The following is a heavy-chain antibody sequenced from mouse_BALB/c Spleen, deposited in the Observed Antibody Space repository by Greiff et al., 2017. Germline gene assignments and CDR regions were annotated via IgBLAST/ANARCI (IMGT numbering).Heavy chain of an antibody. CDR1: GFTFSSFG. Sequence: EVQLVESGGGLVQPGGSRKLSCAASGFTFSSFGMHWVRQAPEKGLEWVAYISSGSSTIYYADTVKGRFTISRDNPKNTLFLQMTSLRSEDTAMYYCARSGYYYGSSHARYFDVWGAGTTVTVSS. J-gene: IGHJ1*01. D-gene: IGHD1-1*01. CDR2: ISSGSSTI. CDR3: ARSGYYYGSSHARYFDV. V-gene: IGHV5-17*02.